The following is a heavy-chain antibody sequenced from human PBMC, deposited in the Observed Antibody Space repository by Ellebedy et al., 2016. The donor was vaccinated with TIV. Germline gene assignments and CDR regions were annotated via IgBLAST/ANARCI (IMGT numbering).Heavy chain of an antibody. D-gene: IGHD3-10*01. J-gene: IGHJ6*02. CDR3: ARLLGHMVAGVWDV. Sequence: GGSLRLXXAASGFTVSSNYMSWVRQAPGKGLEWVSVIYSGGSTYYADSVKGRFTISRDNSKNTLYLQMNSLRAEDTAVYYGARLLGHMVAGVWDVWGQGTTVTVSS. V-gene: IGHV3-53*01. CDR2: IYSGGST. CDR1: GFTVSSNY.